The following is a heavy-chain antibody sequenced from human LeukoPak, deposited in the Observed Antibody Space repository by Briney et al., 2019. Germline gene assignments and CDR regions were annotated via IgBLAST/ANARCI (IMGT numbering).Heavy chain of an antibody. CDR2: IYYSGST. V-gene: IGHV4-39*07. CDR3: ARVSDGTPYYYFDY. J-gene: IGHJ4*02. Sequence: SETLSLTCTVSGGSISSSSYYWGWIRQPPGKGLEWIGSIYYSGSTYYNPSLKSRVTISVDTSKNQFSLKLSSVTAADTAVYYCARVSDGTPYYYFDYWGQGTLVTVSS. D-gene: IGHD1/OR15-1a*01. CDR1: GGSISSSSYY.